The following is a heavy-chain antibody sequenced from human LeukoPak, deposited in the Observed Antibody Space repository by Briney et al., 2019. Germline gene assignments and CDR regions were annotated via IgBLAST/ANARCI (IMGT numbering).Heavy chain of an antibody. CDR1: GYTFTGYY. D-gene: IGHD2-15*01. Sequence: ASVKVSCKASGYTFTGYYMHWVRQAPGQGLEWMGWINPNSGGTNYAQKFQGRVTMTRDTSISTAYMELSRLGSDDTAVYYCARASVVVVAATDYWGQGTLVTVSS. CDR2: INPNSGGT. V-gene: IGHV1-2*02. J-gene: IGHJ4*02. CDR3: ARASVVVVAATDY.